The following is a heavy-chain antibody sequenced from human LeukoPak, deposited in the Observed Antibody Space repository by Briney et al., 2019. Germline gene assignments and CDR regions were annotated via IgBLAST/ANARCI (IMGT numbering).Heavy chain of an antibody. D-gene: IGHD6-19*01. CDR2: IWYDGSNK. CDR3: ATRAVAAPY. Sequence: PGGSLRLSCAASGFTFSSYGMHWVRQAPGKGLEWVAVIWYDGSNKYYADSVKGRFTISRVNAKNSLYLQMNSLRAEDTAVYYCATRAVAAPYWGQGTLVTVSS. J-gene: IGHJ4*02. CDR1: GFTFSSYG. V-gene: IGHV3-33*01.